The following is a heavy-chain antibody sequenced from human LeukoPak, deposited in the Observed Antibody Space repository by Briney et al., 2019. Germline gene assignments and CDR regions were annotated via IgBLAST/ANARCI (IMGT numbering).Heavy chain of an antibody. J-gene: IGHJ4*02. Sequence: GGSLRLSCAASGFTFSSYGMHWVRLAPGKGLEWVAVISYDGSNKYYADSVKGRFTISRDNSKNTLYLQMNSLRAEDTAVYYCAKVRRITMVRGVITNLPDYWGQGTLVTVSS. CDR3: AKVRRITMVRGVITNLPDY. D-gene: IGHD3-10*01. V-gene: IGHV3-30*18. CDR2: ISYDGSNK. CDR1: GFTFSSYG.